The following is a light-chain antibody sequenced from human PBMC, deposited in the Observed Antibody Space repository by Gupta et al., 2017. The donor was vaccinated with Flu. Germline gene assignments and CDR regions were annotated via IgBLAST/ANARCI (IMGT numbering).Light chain of an antibody. CDR3: QQYNGSPLT. CDR1: HSVSGW. J-gene: IGKJ5*01. V-gene: IGKV1-5*03. CDR2: QAS. Sequence: PSTLSASVGDRVTITCRASHSVSGWLAWYQQKPGKAPKHLIYQASTLESGVPSRFSGSGSGTEFTLTISSLQPDDFATYYCQQYNGSPLTFGQGTLLEIK.